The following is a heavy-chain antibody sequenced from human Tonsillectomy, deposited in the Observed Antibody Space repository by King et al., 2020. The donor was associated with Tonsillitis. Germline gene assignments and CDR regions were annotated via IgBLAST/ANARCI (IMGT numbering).Heavy chain of an antibody. V-gene: IGHV5-10-1*01. CDR2: IDPSDSYT. J-gene: IGHJ4*02. CDR1: GYSFSDYL. D-gene: IGHD5-12*01. CDR3: ATRTGFSGYDSFFEY. Sequence: QLVQSGAAVKKPGESLGISCQGSGYSFSDYLITWVRQVPGKGLEWMGKIDPSDSYTNYRPSLQGHVTISADKSINTAYLQWSSLKASDTAIYYCATRTGFSGYDSFFEYWGQGTLVTVSS.